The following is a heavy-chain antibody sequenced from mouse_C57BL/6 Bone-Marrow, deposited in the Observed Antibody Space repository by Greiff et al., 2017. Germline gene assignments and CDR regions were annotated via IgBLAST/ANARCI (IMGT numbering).Heavy chain of an antibody. J-gene: IGHJ1*03. CDR1: GYTFTSYW. CDR3: ARTCWGSRWYLDV. Sequence: QVQLQQPGAELVRPGSSVKLSCKASGYTFTSYWMHWVKQRPIQGLEWIGNIDPSDSETHYNQKFKDKATLTVDKSSSTAYMQLSSLTSEDSAVYYCARTCWGSRWYLDVWGRGTAVTVSS. D-gene: IGHD1-1*01. V-gene: IGHV1-52*01. CDR2: IDPSDSET.